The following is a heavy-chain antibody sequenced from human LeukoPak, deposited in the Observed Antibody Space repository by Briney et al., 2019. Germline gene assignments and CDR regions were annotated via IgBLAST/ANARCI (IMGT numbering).Heavy chain of an antibody. CDR1: GYTLTELS. D-gene: IGHD3-22*01. CDR2: INPNSGGT. J-gene: IGHJ4*02. Sequence: ASVKVSCKVSGYTLTELSMHWVRQAPGQGLEWMGWINPNSGGTNYAQKFQGRVTMTRDTSISTAYMELSRLRSDDTAVYYCARDLDNYYDSSGYYDYWGQGTLVTVSS. V-gene: IGHV1-2*02. CDR3: ARDLDNYYDSSGYYDY.